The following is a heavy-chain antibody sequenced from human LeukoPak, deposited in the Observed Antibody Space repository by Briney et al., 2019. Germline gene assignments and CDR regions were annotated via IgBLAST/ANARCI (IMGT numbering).Heavy chain of an antibody. D-gene: IGHD6-19*01. CDR2: ISSGSSYI. J-gene: IGHJ4*02. CDR1: GFTFSSYG. Sequence: SGGSLRLSCAASGFTFSSYGMHWVRQAPGKGLEWVSSISSGSSYIYYADSVKGRFTISRDNSKNMIYLEMNSLKAEDTAVYYCAKERNLEIAVAGTIFDYWGQGTLVTVSS. V-gene: IGHV3-21*01. CDR3: AKERNLEIAVAGTIFDY.